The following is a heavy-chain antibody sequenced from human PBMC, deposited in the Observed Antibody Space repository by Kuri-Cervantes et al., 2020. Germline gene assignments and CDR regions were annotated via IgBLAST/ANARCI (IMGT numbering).Heavy chain of an antibody. CDR3: ASSSGYYDY. Sequence: GGSLRPSCEASGFTFSSYGMHWVRQAPGKGLEWVAVISYDGSNQYSADSVKGRFTISRDNSKNTLYLQMNSLRAEGTAVYYCASSSGYYDYWGQGTLVTVSS. CDR2: ISYDGSNQ. J-gene: IGHJ4*02. V-gene: IGHV3-30*03. D-gene: IGHD3-22*01. CDR1: GFTFSSYG.